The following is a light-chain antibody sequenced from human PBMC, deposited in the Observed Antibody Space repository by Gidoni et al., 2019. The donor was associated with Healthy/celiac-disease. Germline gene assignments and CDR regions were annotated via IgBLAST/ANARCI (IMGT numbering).Light chain of an antibody. CDR3: QQYYSSPWT. J-gene: IGKJ1*01. Sequence: DIVMTQSPDSLAVSLGERATINCKSSRSILYSSNIKNYLGWYQQKPGHPPKLLLYWASTRESGVPDRFSGSGSGTDFTLTIGSLQAEDVAVYYCQQYYSSPWTFGQGTKVEIK. V-gene: IGKV4-1*01. CDR1: RSILYSSNIKNY. CDR2: WAS.